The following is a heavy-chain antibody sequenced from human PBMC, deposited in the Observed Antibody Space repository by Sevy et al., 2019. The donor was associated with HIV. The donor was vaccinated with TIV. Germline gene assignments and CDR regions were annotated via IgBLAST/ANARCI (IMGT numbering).Heavy chain of an antibody. V-gene: IGHV1-69*13. CDR3: AREGGVATTGDHDAFDI. CDR1: GDTFSTYG. D-gene: IGHD7-27*01. J-gene: IGHJ3*02. CDR2: IIPIFGTP. Sequence: ASVKVSCKASGDTFSTYGLSWVRQAPGQGLEWMGGIIPIFGTPNYEQKFQGRVTITADESASTDYMELSSLRSEDTALYYCAREGGVATTGDHDAFDIWGHGTLVTVSS.